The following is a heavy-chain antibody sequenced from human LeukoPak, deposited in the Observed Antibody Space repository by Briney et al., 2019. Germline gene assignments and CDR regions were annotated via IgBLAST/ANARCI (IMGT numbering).Heavy chain of an antibody. CDR1: GGSISSYY. CDR3: ARHNDFWSGYYD. CDR2: IYYSGST. D-gene: IGHD3-3*01. Sequence: SETLSLTCTVSGGSISSYYWSWIRQPPGKGLEWIGYIYYSGSTNHNPSLKSRVTISVDTSKNQFSLKLSSVTAADTAVYYCARHNDFWSGYYDWGQGTLVTVSS. V-gene: IGHV4-59*08. J-gene: IGHJ4*02.